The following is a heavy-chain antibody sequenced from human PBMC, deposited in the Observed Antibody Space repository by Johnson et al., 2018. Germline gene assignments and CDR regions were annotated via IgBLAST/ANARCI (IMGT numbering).Heavy chain of an antibody. D-gene: IGHD1-7*01. Sequence: VRLQESGGGLVQPGGSLRLCCAASGLSFSNDWMHWVRQAPGKGLVWVSRIRRDGSTRSHADSVKGRIPISKANAKNKMYLQMTRLRAEDTAVYFCAREGGNYEGGYYYYMDVWGKGTTVTVSS. V-gene: IGHV3-74*01. CDR2: IRRDGSTR. CDR3: AREGGNYEGGYYYYMDV. J-gene: IGHJ6*03. CDR1: GLSFSNDW.